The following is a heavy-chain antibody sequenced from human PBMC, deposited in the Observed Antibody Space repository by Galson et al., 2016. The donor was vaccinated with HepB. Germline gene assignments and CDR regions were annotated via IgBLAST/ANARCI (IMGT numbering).Heavy chain of an antibody. CDR3: AAGGKSGENWFET. CDR2: IFPIVGKT. CDR1: GGTFGTHA. J-gene: IGHJ5*02. V-gene: IGHV1-69*10. D-gene: IGHD3-10*01. Sequence: SVKVSCKAAGGTFGTHAISWVRQAPGQRPEWMGGIFPIVGKTNYAQEFQGRVTITADKSRSTVYMDMISLRSDDTAIYFCAAGGKSGENWFETWGQGTLVSVSS.